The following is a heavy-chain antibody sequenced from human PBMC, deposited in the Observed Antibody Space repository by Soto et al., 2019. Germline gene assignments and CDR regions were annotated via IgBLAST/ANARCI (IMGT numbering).Heavy chain of an antibody. Sequence: QVQLQESGPGLVKPSQTLSLTCTVSGGSISSGGYYWSWIRQHPGNGLEWIGYIYYSGSTYYNPFHKSRVTISVDTSKNQFSLKLSSVTAADTAVYYCARVFVVSSSYYGMDVWGQGTTVTVSS. D-gene: IGHD2-21*01. V-gene: IGHV4-31*03. CDR1: GGSISSGGYY. CDR3: ARVFVVSSSYYGMDV. J-gene: IGHJ6*02. CDR2: IYYSGST.